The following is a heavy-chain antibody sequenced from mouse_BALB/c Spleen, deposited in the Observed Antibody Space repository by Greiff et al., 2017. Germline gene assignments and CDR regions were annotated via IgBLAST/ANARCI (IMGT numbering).Heavy chain of an antibody. V-gene: IGHV5-17*02. Sequence: EVMLVESGGGLVQPGGSRKLSCAASGFTFSSFGMHWVRQAPEKGLEWVAYISSGSSTIYYADTVKGRFTISRDTPKTTLFLQMTSLRSEDTAMYYGARRGGQLGLREYLDYWGQGTTLTVSS. CDR2: ISSGSSTI. D-gene: IGHD3-2*01. CDR1: GFTFSSFG. J-gene: IGHJ2*01. CDR3: ARRGGQLGLREYLDY.